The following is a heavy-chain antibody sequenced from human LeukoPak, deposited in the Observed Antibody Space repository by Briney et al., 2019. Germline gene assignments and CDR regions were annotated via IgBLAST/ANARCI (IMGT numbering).Heavy chain of an antibody. V-gene: IGHV1-46*01. CDR1: GYTFTSYY. Sequence: EASVKVSCKASGYTFTSYYMHWVRQAPGQGLEWMGIINPSGGSTSYAQKFQGRVTMTRDTSTSTVYMELSSLKSEDTAVYYCARTYSNYYWFDPWGQGTLVTVSS. J-gene: IGHJ5*02. CDR3: ARTYSNYYWFDP. CDR2: INPSGGST. D-gene: IGHD4-11*01.